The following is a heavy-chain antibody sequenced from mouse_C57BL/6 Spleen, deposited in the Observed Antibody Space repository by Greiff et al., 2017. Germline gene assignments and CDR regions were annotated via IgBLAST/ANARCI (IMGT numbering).Heavy chain of an antibody. Sequence: QVTLKVSGPGILQSSQTLSLTCSFSGFSLSPSGMGVSWIRQPSGKGLEWLAHIYWADDKRYNPSLKSRSTISKDTSRNQVFLNITSVDTADTSTYYCARCPWDYFDYWGQGTTLTVSS. CDR3: ARCPWDYFDY. J-gene: IGHJ2*01. CDR2: IYWADDK. CDR1: GFSLSPSGMG. V-gene: IGHV8-12*01.